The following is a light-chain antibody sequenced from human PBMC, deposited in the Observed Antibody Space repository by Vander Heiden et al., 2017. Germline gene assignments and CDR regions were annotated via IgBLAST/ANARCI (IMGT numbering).Light chain of an antibody. CDR1: QSVSSN. Sequence: EIVMTQSPATLSVSPGERATLSCRASQSVSSNLAWYQQKPGQAPRLLIYGASTRATGIPARFSGSGYGKEFTLTISSRQSEDFAVYYCQQHNNWPPFTFGQGTQMEIK. J-gene: IGKJ5*01. CDR3: QQHNNWPPFT. V-gene: IGKV3-15*01. CDR2: GAS.